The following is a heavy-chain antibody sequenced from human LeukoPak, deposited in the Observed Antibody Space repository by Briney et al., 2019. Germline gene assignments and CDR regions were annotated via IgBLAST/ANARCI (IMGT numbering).Heavy chain of an antibody. J-gene: IGHJ5*02. D-gene: IGHD6-19*01. CDR1: GYTFTGYY. CDR3: ARVQVAVAGYSGFDP. CDR2: INPNSGGT. V-gene: IGHV1-2*02. Sequence: ASVKVSCKASGYTFTGYYMHWVRQAPGQGLEWMGWINPNSGGTNYAQKFQGRVTMTRDTSISTAYMELSRLRSDDTAVYCCARVQVAVAGYSGFDPWGQGTLVTVSS.